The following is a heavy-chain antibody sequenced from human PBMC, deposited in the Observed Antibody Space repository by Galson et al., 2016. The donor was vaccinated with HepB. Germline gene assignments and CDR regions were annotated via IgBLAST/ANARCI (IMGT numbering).Heavy chain of an antibody. CDR1: GFTFSSYG. Sequence: SLRLSCAASGFTFSSYGMHWVRQAPGKGLEWVAVISYDGSKKLYVDSVKGRFTISRDNSKNTLYLQMNSLRAEDAALYYCAKDKWRSYHDYWGQGTLVTVSS. CDR2: ISYDGSKK. CDR3: AKDKWRSYHDY. J-gene: IGHJ4*02. D-gene: IGHD1-26*01. V-gene: IGHV3-30*18.